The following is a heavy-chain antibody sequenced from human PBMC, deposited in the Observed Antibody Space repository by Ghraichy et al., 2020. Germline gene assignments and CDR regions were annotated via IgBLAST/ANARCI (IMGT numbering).Heavy chain of an antibody. CDR1: GGSVSSGSYY. CDR3: AREELERRYFASWFDP. V-gene: IGHV4-61*01. D-gene: IGHD1-1*01. Sequence: SETLSLTCTVSGGSVSSGSYYWSWIRQPPGKGLEWIGYIYYSGSTNYNPSLKSRVTISVDTSKNQFSLKLSSVTAADTAVYYCAREELERRYFASWFDPWGQGTLVTVSS. CDR2: IYYSGST. J-gene: IGHJ5*02.